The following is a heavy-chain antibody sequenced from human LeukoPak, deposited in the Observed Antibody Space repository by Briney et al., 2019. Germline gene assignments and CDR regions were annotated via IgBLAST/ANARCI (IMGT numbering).Heavy chain of an antibody. CDR3: AREERGGLSGILGCLFASYYTYYYMDV. Sequence: EASVKVSCKASGYTFTMYYIHWVRQAPGQGLEWMGVINPTDGATTYAQRFQGRVTMTRDMSTTTVYMDLRSLSAEETAVYVCAREERGGLSGILGCLFASYYTYYYMDVWGRGTTVTVSS. V-gene: IGHV1-46*01. CDR2: INPTDGAT. CDR1: GYTFTMYY. D-gene: IGHD3-3*01. J-gene: IGHJ6*03.